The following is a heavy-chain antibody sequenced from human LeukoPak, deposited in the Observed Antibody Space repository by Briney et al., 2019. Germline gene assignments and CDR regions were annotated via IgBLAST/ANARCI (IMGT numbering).Heavy chain of an antibody. CDR1: GFTLSSYA. D-gene: IGHD3-22*01. Sequence: GRSLRLSCAASGFTLSSYAMHWVRQAPGTGLEWVAVISYDGSNKYYADSVKGRFTISRDNSKNTLYLQMNSLRAEDTAVYYCARTTYYYDSSGYLDYWGQGTLVTVSS. CDR3: ARTTYYYDSSGYLDY. CDR2: ISYDGSNK. J-gene: IGHJ4*02. V-gene: IGHV3-30-3*01.